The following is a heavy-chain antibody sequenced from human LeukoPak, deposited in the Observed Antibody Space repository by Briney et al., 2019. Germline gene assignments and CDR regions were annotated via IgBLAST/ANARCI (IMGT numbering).Heavy chain of an antibody. Sequence: PWGSLRLSCAASGFTFSFYGMTWVRQAPGKGLEWVSYTSSGATTVYYADSVMGRFTVSRDNANNSLYLQMNSLRDEDTAMFYCARVGDGHSVNYLDSWGQGTLVTVSS. V-gene: IGHV3-48*02. D-gene: IGHD5-24*01. CDR1: GFTFSFYG. J-gene: IGHJ4*02. CDR3: ARVGDGHSVNYLDS. CDR2: TSSGATTV.